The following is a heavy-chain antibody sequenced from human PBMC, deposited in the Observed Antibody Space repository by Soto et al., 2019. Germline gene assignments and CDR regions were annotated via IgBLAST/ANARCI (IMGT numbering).Heavy chain of an antibody. CDR1: GFAFSSYW. Sequence: CSLSLSCAASGFAFSSYWMSWVRQAPGQGLEWVANIKKDGSEEYYVDSVKGRFTISRDSAKNSLYLQMNSLRAEDTAVYYWSTSSDNGYMFDGWGQGTVVTVAS. J-gene: IGHJ4*02. V-gene: IGHV3-7*01. CDR2: IKKDGSEE. D-gene: IGHD5-18*01. CDR3: STSSDNGYMFDG.